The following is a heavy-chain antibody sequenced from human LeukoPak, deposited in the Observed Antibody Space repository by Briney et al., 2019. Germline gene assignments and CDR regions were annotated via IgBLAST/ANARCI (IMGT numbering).Heavy chain of an antibody. V-gene: IGHV1-69*04. CDR3: ASGPTRGYKFGSMGGHHFYYGMDV. Sequence: SVKVSCKASGGTFSSYAISWVRQAPGQGLEWMGRIIPILGISNYAQKFQGRVTITADKSTSTTYMELRSLRSADTAVYYCASGPTRGYKFGSMGGHHFYYGMDVWGQGTTVIVSS. D-gene: IGHD1-1*01. CDR1: GGTFSSYA. CDR2: IIPILGIS. J-gene: IGHJ6*02.